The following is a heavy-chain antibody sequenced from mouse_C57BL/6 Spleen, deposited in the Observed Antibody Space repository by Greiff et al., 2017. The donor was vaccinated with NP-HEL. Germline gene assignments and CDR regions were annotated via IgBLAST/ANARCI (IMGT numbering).Heavy chain of an antibody. J-gene: IGHJ4*01. D-gene: IGHD1-1*01. Sequence: QVQLQQPGAELVKPGASVKLSCKASGYTFTSYWMHWVKQRPGRGLEWIGRIDPNSGGTKYNEKFKGKAILTADKSSSTAYMELRSLTSEDSAVYYCTPYYYGSRGGAMDYWGQGTSVTVSS. CDR1: GYTFTSYW. V-gene: IGHV1-62-3*01. CDR3: TPYYYGSRGGAMDY. CDR2: IDPNSGGT.